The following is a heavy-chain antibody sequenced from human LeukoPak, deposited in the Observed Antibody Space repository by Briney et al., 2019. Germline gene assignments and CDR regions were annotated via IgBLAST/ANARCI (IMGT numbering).Heavy chain of an antibody. D-gene: IGHD6-19*01. Sequence: GGSLRLSCAASGFSFKDYNMHWVRQAPGKGLEWVAVITYDGGNEYYTDSVKGRFTISRDNSKSTLHLQMNSLRTEDTAVYYCAKVRWDNSGWYYLDSWGQGTLVTVSS. V-gene: IGHV3-30*18. CDR1: GFSFKDYN. CDR2: ITYDGGNE. J-gene: IGHJ4*02. CDR3: AKVRWDNSGWYYLDS.